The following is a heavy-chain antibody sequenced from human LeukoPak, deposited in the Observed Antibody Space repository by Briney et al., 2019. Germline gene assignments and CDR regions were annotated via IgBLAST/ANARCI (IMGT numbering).Heavy chain of an antibody. J-gene: IGHJ4*02. CDR3: ARDLLGIGNY. V-gene: IGHV3-30*04. CDR1: GFTFSSHA. CDR2: ISYDGREK. D-gene: IGHD3-16*01. Sequence: PGGSLRLSCAASGFTFSSHAMHWVRQAPGKGLEWVAVISYDGREKYYAASLRGRFTISRDNSKNTLYLQMNSLRAEDTAVYYCARDLLGIGNYWGQGTLVTVSS.